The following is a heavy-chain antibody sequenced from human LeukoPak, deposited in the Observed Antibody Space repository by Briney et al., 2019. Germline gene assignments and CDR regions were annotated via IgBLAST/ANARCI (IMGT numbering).Heavy chain of an antibody. D-gene: IGHD6-19*01. CDR3: ARGHTSGWL. CDR1: GYTFTNYG. J-gene: IGHJ4*02. CDR2: ISAYNGNT. V-gene: IGHV1-18*01. Sequence: ASVKVSCKTSGYTFTNYGISWVRQAPGLGLEWMGWISAYNGNTNYAQKVQGRVTMTTDTSTSTAYMELRSLRFDDTAVYYCARGHTSGWLWGQGTLVTVSS.